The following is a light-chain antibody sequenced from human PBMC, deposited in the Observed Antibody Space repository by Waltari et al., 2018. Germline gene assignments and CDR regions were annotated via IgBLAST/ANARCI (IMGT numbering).Light chain of an antibody. J-gene: IGKJ2*01. CDR1: QGFSYTSNDRNS. V-gene: IGKV4-1*01. CDR3: QQYSGTHLYT. CDR2: GAS. Sequence: DIVVTQSPDSLAVSLGERATINCRPSQGFSYTSNDRNSLAWYQQRPGQPPKLLIYGASIRESGVPDRFSGSGSGTDFTLTINGLQAEDVAVYYCQQYSGTHLYTFGQGTKLDIK.